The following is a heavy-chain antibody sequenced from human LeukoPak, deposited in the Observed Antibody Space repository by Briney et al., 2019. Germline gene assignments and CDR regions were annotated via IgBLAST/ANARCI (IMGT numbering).Heavy chain of an antibody. Sequence: GGSLRLSCAASGFTFSDYYMSWLRQAPGKGLEWVSYISSSGSTIYYADSVKGRFTISRDNAKNSLYLQMNSLRAEDTAVYYCAREAHGEPTVIDYWGQGTLVTVSS. CDR1: GFTFSDYY. CDR3: AREAHGEPTVIDY. D-gene: IGHD4-17*01. V-gene: IGHV3-11*01. J-gene: IGHJ4*02. CDR2: ISSSGSTI.